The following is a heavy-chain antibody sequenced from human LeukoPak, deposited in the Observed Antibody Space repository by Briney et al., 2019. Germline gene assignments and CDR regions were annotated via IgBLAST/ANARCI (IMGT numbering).Heavy chain of an antibody. CDR1: GGTFDNYA. CDR2: ISAYNGDT. Sequence: GASVKVSCKASGGTFDNYAVNWVREAPGLGLEWMGWISAYNGDTNYAQKLQGRVTMTTDTSTSTAYMELRSLRSDDTAVYYCARDKPIKYCSSTSCYPDYWGQGTLVTVSS. CDR3: ARDKPIKYCSSTSCYPDY. V-gene: IGHV1-18*01. D-gene: IGHD2-2*01. J-gene: IGHJ4*02.